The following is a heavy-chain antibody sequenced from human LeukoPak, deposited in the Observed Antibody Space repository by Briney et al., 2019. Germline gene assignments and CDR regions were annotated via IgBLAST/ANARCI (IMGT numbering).Heavy chain of an antibody. J-gene: IGHJ3*02. CDR1: GGSISSYY. CDR2: IYYSGST. V-gene: IGHV4-59*01. Sequence: SETLSLTCTVSGGSISSYYWSWIRQPPGKGLEWIGYIYYSGSTNYNPSLKSRVTISVDTSKNQFSLKLSSVTAADTAVYYCARSTGYSTDAFDIWGQRTMVTVSS. D-gene: IGHD3-9*01. CDR3: ARSTGYSTDAFDI.